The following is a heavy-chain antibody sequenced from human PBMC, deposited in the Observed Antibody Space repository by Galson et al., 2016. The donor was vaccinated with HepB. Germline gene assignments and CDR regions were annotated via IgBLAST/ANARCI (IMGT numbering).Heavy chain of an antibody. V-gene: IGHV1-18*01. D-gene: IGHD1-1*01. CDR3: AKMGLWGTLDY. J-gene: IGHJ4*02. Sequence: SVKVSCKASGYTDTNYGISWVRQAPGQGLEWMGWISAYNGNTDYAQKLQGRVTMTTDTSTSTAYMELRSLRSDDTAVYYCAKMGLWGTLDYWGQGSLVTVSS. CDR2: ISAYNGNT. CDR1: GYTDTNYG.